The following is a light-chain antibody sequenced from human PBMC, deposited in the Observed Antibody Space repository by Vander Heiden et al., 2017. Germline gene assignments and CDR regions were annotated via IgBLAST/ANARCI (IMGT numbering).Light chain of an antibody. CDR3: QRYGSSPPIT. J-gene: IGKJ3*01. CDR1: QSVSSNF. CDR2: GAS. Sequence: VFTQSPGTLSLSPAERATLSCRASQSVSSNFLAWYQHRSGQAPRLLVYGASIRATGIPDRFSGSGSGTDFTLTINRLEPEDFAVYYCQRYGSSPPITFGPGTKVEIK. V-gene: IGKV3-20*01.